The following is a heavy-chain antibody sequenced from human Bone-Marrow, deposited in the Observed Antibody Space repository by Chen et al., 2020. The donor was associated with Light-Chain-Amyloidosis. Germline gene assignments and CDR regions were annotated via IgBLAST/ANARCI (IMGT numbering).Heavy chain of an antibody. CDR3: ARELAGITIFGVVTAPDY. CDR2: ISAYNGNP. CDR1: GYTFTSYG. V-gene: IGHV1-18*01. D-gene: IGHD3-3*01. Sequence: QVQLVQSGAEVKKPGASVKVSCKASGYTFTSYGISWVRQAPGQGLEWMGWISAYNGNPNYAQKLQGRVTMTTDTSTSTAYMELRCLRSDDTAVYYCARELAGITIFGVVTAPDYWGQGTLVTCLL. J-gene: IGHJ4*02.